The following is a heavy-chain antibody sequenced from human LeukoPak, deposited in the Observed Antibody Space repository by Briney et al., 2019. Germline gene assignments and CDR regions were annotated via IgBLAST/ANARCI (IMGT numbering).Heavy chain of an antibody. Sequence: GGSLRLSCAASGFTFDDYGMSWVRQAPGKGLEWVCGINWNGGSTGYADSVKGRFTISRDNAKNSLYLQMNSLRAEDTALYYCARDYLSLAYYYMDVWGKGTTVTVSS. D-gene: IGHD2/OR15-2a*01. V-gene: IGHV3-20*04. J-gene: IGHJ6*03. CDR1: GFTFDDYG. CDR2: INWNGGST. CDR3: ARDYLSLAYYYMDV.